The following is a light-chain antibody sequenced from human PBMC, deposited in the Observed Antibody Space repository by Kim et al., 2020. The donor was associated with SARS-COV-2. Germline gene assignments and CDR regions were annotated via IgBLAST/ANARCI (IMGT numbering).Light chain of an antibody. J-gene: IGKJ5*01. Sequence: SPGERATLSCRASQSVRSYLAWYQQKPDQAPRLLIYDASNRATGIPARFSGSGSGTDFTLTISSLEPEDFAVYYCQQRSNWPLITFGQGTRLEIK. CDR2: DAS. CDR3: QQRSNWPLIT. V-gene: IGKV3-11*01. CDR1: QSVRSY.